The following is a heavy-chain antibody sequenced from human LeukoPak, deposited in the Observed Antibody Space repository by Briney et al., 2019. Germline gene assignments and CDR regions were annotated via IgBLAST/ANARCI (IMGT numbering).Heavy chain of an antibody. CDR3: ARVIGALSEMDAFDY. CDR1: GFTFSSYS. J-gene: IGHJ4*02. CDR2: ISSSSSTI. Sequence: GGSLRLSCAASGFTFSSYSMNWVRQAPGKGLEWVSYISSSSSTIYYADSVKGRFTISRDNAKNSLYLQMNSLRAEDTAVYYCARVIGALSEMDAFDYWGQGTLVTVSS. D-gene: IGHD5-24*01. V-gene: IGHV3-48*01.